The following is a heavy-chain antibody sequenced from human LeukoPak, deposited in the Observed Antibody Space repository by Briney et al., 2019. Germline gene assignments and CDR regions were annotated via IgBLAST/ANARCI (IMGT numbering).Heavy chain of an antibody. CDR1: GFTFDDYA. J-gene: IGHJ4*02. CDR3: AKDRRSYYYDSSGYYYGVDY. V-gene: IGHV3-43D*04. Sequence: GGSLRLSCAASGFTFDDYAMHWVRQAPGKGLEWVSLIGWDGGSTYYADSVQGRFTISRDNSKNSLYLQMNSLRAEDTALYYCAKDRRSYYYDSSGYYYGVDYWGQGTLVTVSS. CDR2: IGWDGGST. D-gene: IGHD3-22*01.